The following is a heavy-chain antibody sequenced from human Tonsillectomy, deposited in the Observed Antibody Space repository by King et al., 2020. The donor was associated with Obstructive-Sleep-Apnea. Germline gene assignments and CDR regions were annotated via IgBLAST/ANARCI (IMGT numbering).Heavy chain of an antibody. CDR2: IYSASST. CDR1: GFTVSSNY. Sequence: VQLVESGGGLVQPGESLRLSCAASGFTVSSNYMSWVRQAPGKGLEWVSVIYSASSTYYADSVKGRFTISRDNFKNTLYLQMNSLRAEDTAVYYCARVPFGDTDYFDYWGQGTLVTVSS. CDR3: ARVPFGDTDYFDY. V-gene: IGHV3-66*01. J-gene: IGHJ4*02. D-gene: IGHD2-21*02.